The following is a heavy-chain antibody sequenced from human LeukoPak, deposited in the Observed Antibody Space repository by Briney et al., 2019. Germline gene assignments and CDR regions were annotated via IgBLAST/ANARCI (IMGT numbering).Heavy chain of an antibody. Sequence: SCKASGYTFTGYYMHWVRQAPGKGLEWVAVISYDGGNKYYADSVKGRFTISRDNSKNTLYLQMNSLRAEDTAVYYCAKDSSGWYRERGAYFDYWGQGTLVTVSS. CDR1: GYTFTGYY. CDR2: ISYDGGNK. J-gene: IGHJ4*02. D-gene: IGHD6-19*01. V-gene: IGHV3-30*18. CDR3: AKDSSGWYRERGAYFDY.